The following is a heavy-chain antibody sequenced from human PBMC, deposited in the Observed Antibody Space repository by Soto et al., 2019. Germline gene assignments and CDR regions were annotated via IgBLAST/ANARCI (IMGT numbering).Heavy chain of an antibody. Sequence: SVMMSVTCTVAGDSISSYYWSWLRKPPGKGLEWIGYIYYSGSTNYNPSLKSRVTISVDTSKNQFSLKLSSVTAADTAVYYCATRAADYNFWSGYYSYYYFMDVWGKGTTVTVSS. V-gene: IGHV4-59*08. CDR3: ATRAADYNFWSGYYSYYYFMDV. D-gene: IGHD3-3*01. J-gene: IGHJ6*03. CDR2: IYYSGST. CDR1: GDSISSYY.